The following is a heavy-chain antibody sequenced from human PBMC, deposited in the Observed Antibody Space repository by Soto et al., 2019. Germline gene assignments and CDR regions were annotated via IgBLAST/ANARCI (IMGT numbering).Heavy chain of an antibody. CDR3: ARGEVATIKRYYYYYGMDV. V-gene: IGHV4-61*01. CDR1: GGSVSSGSYY. CDR2: IYYSGST. D-gene: IGHD5-12*01. Sequence: SETLSLTCTVSGGSVSSGSYYWSWIRQPPGKGLEWIGYIYYSGSTNYNPSLKSRVTISVDTSKNQFSLKLSSVTAADTAVYYCARGEVATIKRYYYYYGMDVWGQGTTVTVSS. J-gene: IGHJ6*02.